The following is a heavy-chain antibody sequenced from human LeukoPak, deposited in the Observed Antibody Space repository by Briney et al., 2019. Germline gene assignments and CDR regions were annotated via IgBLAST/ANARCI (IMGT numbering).Heavy chain of an antibody. J-gene: IGHJ6*02. CDR1: GDSVSSNSAA. CDR2: TYYRSKWYN. V-gene: IGHV6-1*01. Sequence: SQTLSLTCAISGDSVSSNSAAWNWIRQSPSRGLEWLGRTYYRSKWYNDYAVSVKSRITINPDTSKNQFSLQLNSVTPEDTAVYYCARDRHYGSNYRPYYGMDVWGQGTTVTVSS. D-gene: IGHD4-4*01. CDR3: ARDRHYGSNYRPYYGMDV.